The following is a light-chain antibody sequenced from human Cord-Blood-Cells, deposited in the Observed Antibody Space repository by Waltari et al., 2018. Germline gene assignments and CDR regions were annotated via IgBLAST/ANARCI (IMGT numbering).Light chain of an antibody. J-gene: IGKJ3*01. Sequence: DIQMIQSSSSLSASVGDRVTITCRESQSISSYLYWYQQKPGKAPKLLIYAASSLQSGVPARFSGSGSGTDFTLTISSLQPEDFATYYCQQSYSTPFTFGPGTKVDIK. CDR1: QSISSY. V-gene: IGKV1-39*01. CDR3: QQSYSTPFT. CDR2: AAS.